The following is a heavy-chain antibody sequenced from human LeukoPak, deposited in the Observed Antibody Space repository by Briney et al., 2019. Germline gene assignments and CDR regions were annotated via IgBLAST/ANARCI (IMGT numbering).Heavy chain of an antibody. CDR3: ATDKRDAFDY. CDR1: GFSFTAYP. J-gene: IGHJ4*02. D-gene: IGHD5-24*01. CDR2: IRTTAEGAKYA. Sequence: PGGSLRLSCATSGFSFTAYPMNWVRQAPGKGREWISNIRTTAEGAKYAYYADSVKGRVTISRDDGKNTLYLHMNSLRDDDTAVYYAATDKRDAFDYWGQGILVTVSS. V-gene: IGHV3-48*02.